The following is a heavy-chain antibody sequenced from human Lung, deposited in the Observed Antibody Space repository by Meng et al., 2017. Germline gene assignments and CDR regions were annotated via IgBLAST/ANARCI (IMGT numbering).Heavy chain of an antibody. J-gene: IGHJ4*02. Sequence: HVQLVQAGAEVKRPGASVKVSCETSGYTFTDYSIQWVRQAPGQRLEWMGWITANGYTKYSQKFQGRVTITSETSANTAYIEVSSLRSEDTAVYYCARDPTEVGAFDYWGQGTLVTVSS. CDR3: ARDPTEVGAFDY. CDR1: GYTFTDYS. V-gene: IGHV1-3*01. D-gene: IGHD1-26*01. CDR2: ITANGYT.